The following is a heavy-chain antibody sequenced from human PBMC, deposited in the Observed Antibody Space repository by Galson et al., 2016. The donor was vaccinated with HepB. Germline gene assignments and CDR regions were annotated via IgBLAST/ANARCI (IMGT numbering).Heavy chain of an antibody. Sequence: SLRLSCAASGFTFSSYWMSWVRQAPGKGLEWVASIRNDESKKYYVDSVKGRFIISRDNAYNSGYVQMKSLRAEDTAVYYCTRDWGGGPYWGQGTLVTVSS. V-gene: IGHV3-7*04. CDR1: GFTFSSYW. D-gene: IGHD4-23*01. CDR2: IRNDESKK. J-gene: IGHJ4*02. CDR3: TRDWGGGPY.